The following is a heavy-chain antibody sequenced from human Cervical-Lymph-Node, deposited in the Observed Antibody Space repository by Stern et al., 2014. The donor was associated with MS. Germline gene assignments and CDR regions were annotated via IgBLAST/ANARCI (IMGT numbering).Heavy chain of an antibody. Sequence: VQLVESGGGVVQPGRSLRLSCAASGFAFRRYALHWVRQAPGKGLEWVALITYDGRDKYYTDSVKGRFTVSRDNSNNTVDLEMNRLRLEDTAVYYCAKGGSGSYLDWGQGSLVTVSS. CDR2: ITYDGRDK. CDR3: AKGGSGSYLD. J-gene: IGHJ4*02. V-gene: IGHV3-30*04. D-gene: IGHD1-26*01. CDR1: GFAFRRYA.